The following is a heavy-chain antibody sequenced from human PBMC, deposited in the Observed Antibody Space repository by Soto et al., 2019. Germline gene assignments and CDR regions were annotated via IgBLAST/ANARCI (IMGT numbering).Heavy chain of an antibody. V-gene: IGHV6-1*01. CDR3: ARGTTIAAAVNYYYYGMDV. J-gene: IGHJ6*02. CDR2: TYYRSKWYN. CDR1: GDSVSSNSAA. Sequence: SQTLSLTCAISGDSVSSNSAAWNWIRQSPSRGLEWLGRTYYRSKWYNDYAVSVKSRITINPDTSKNQFSLQLNSVTPEDTAVYYCARGTTIAAAVNYYYYGMDVWGQGTTVNVSS. D-gene: IGHD6-13*01.